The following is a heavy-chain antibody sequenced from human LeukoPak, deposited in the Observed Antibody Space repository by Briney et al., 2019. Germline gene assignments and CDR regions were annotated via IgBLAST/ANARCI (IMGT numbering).Heavy chain of an antibody. Sequence: GGSVRLSCAASGFTHRNYWMSWVRQPPGKGLEWVANINQDGSEKTYVDSVKGRFTVSRDNAKNSLYLQMNSLRAEDTAVYYCAELGITMIGGVWGKGTTVTISS. J-gene: IGHJ6*04. D-gene: IGHD3-10*02. CDR3: AELGITMIGGV. V-gene: IGHV3-7*01. CDR2: INQDGSEK. CDR1: GFTHRNYW.